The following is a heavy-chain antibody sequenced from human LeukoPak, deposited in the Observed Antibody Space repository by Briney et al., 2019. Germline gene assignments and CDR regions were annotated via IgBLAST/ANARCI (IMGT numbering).Heavy chain of an antibody. CDR2: INDGGST. CDR3: VRDDFGDYTRRFDP. Sequence: SETLSLTCTVSGGSISSNNYYWGWIRQPPGRGLEWIASINDGGSTYCNPSLKSRVTMSVDTSKNQFSLRLSSVTAADTAMYYSVRDDFGDYTRRFDPWGQGTLVTVSS. J-gene: IGHJ5*02. V-gene: IGHV4-39*07. D-gene: IGHD4-17*01. CDR1: GGSISSNNYY.